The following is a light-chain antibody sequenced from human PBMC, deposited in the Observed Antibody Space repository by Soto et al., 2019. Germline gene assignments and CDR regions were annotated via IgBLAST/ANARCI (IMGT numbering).Light chain of an antibody. Sequence: DIQMTHSPSTLSASVGDRVTITCRASQSISSWLAWYQQKPGKAPKLLIYKAPSLESGVPSRFSGSGSGTEFTLTISSLQSDDFATYYCQQYKSYSRTFGQGTKVDI. CDR1: QSISSW. J-gene: IGKJ1*01. CDR3: QQYKSYSRT. CDR2: KAP. V-gene: IGKV1-5*03.